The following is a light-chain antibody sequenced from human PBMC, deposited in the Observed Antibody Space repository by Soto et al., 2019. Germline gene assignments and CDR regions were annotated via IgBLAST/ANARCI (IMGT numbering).Light chain of an antibody. J-gene: IGKJ1*01. V-gene: IGKV1-5*01. CDR3: QQYKSFWT. CDR2: DAS. CDR1: QDIRSA. Sequence: DIQLTQSPSALSASVGDRVTITCRASQDIRSALGWYQQKPGKAPKLLIFDASSLESGVPSRFSGSGPGTEFTLTINSLQPDDSATYYCQQYKSFWTFSQGTKVDIK.